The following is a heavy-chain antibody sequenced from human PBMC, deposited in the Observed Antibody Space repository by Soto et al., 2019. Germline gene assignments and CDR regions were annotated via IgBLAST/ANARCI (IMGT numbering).Heavy chain of an antibody. Sequence: GASVKVSCKASGYTFTSYAMHWVRQAPGQRLEWMGWINAGNGNTKYSQKFQGRVTITRDTSASTAYMELSSLRSEDTAVYYCARDESLLWFGELLSWGQGTLVTVSS. D-gene: IGHD3-10*01. CDR2: INAGNGNT. J-gene: IGHJ5*02. V-gene: IGHV1-3*01. CDR3: ARDESLLWFGELLS. CDR1: GYTFTSYA.